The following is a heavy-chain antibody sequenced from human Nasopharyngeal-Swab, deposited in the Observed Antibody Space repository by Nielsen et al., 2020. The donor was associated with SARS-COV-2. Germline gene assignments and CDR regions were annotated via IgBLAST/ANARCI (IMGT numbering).Heavy chain of an antibody. CDR1: GFTVSSNY. CDR3: ATYPRHDAFDI. CDR2: IYSGGST. V-gene: IGHV3-53*04. D-gene: IGHD6-25*01. Sequence: GESLKISCAASGFTVSSNYMSWVRRAPGKGPEWVSVIYSGGSTYYADSVKGRFTISRHNSKNTLYLQMNSLRAGDTAVYYCATYPRHDAFDIWGQGTMVTVSS. J-gene: IGHJ3*02.